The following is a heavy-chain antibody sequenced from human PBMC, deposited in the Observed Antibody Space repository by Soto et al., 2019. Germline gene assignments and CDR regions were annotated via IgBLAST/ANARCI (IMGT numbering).Heavy chain of an antibody. V-gene: IGHV3-11*05. D-gene: IGHD6-13*01. CDR3: ARLGIGAAAGTAFDI. CDR2: ISSSSSYT. Sequence: QVQLVESGGGLVKPGGSLRLSCAASGFTFSDYYMSWIRQAPGKGLEWVSYISSSSSYTNYAFSVKGRFTISRDNAKNSLYLQMNSLRAEDTAVYYCARLGIGAAAGTAFDIWGQGTMVTVSS. J-gene: IGHJ3*02. CDR1: GFTFSDYY.